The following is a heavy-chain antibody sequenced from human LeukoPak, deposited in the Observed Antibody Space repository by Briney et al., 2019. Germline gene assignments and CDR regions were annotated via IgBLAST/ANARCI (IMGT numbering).Heavy chain of an antibody. V-gene: IGHV3-23*01. CDR1: GFTDSSNY. CDR2: ISSSGHST. J-gene: IGHJ4*02. CDR3: AKDWDISGWYGKFDS. Sequence: GGSLRLLCAASGFTDSSNYMSWVRQAPGKGLEGVSSISSSGHSTYYAGSVKGRFTISRDNSKNTVSLQMNSLRAEDTAVYYCAKDWDISGWYGKFDSWGQGTLVTVSS. D-gene: IGHD6-19*01.